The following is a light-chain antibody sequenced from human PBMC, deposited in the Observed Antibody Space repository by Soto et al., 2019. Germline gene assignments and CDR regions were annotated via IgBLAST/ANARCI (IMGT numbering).Light chain of an antibody. Sequence: QSALTQPRSVSGSPGQSVTISCTGTSSDVGGYNYVSWYQQHPGKAPKLMIYDVSKRPSGVPDRFSGSKSGNTASLTISGLHAEDEADYYCCSYAGSYTPRVFGTGTKVTVL. CDR2: DVS. J-gene: IGLJ1*01. V-gene: IGLV2-11*01. CDR1: SSDVGGYNY. CDR3: CSYAGSYTPRV.